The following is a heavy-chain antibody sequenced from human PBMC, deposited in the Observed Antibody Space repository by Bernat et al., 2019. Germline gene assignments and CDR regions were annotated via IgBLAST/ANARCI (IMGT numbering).Heavy chain of an antibody. V-gene: IGHV3-30*18. CDR3: AKEGEGNNWSSFDI. CDR1: GFTINRYA. D-gene: IGHD1-1*01. Sequence: QLPLVESGGGVVQPGRSLSLSCAASGFTINRYAMHWVRQAPGKGLEWVAVISIDGNKKHYAESVEGRFPISRDSSKNTLYLQMNSLRVEDTAVYYCAKEGEGNNWSSFDIWGQGTMVTVSS. J-gene: IGHJ3*02. CDR2: ISIDGNKK.